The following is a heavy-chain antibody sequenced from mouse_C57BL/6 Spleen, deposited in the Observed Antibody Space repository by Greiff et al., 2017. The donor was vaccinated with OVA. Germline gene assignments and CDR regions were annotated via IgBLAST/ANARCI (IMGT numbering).Heavy chain of an antibody. CDR2: INPSTGGT. D-gene: IGHD1-1*01. V-gene: IGHV1-42*01. J-gene: IGHJ3*01. Sequence: EVKVEESGPELVKPGASVKISCKASGYSFTGYYMNWVKQSPEKSLEWIGEINPSTGGTTYNQKFKAKATLTVDKSSSTAYMQLKSLTSEDSAVYYCARKDYYGSPWFAYWGQGTLVTVSA. CDR3: ARKDYYGSPWFAY. CDR1: GYSFTGYY.